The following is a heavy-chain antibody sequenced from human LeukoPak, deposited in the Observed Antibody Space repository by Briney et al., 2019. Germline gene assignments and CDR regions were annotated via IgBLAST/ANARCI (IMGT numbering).Heavy chain of an antibody. D-gene: IGHD5-24*01. CDR1: GFTFSDYP. Sequence: GGYLRLSCSASGFTFSDYPMHWVRQAPGKGLESVSSIRRDGANTHYADAVKGRITISGDNYKNTLYLQMSSLRAEDTAVYYCVKDLDDYPPSDAFDLWGQGTMVTVCS. J-gene: IGHJ3*01. CDR2: IRRDGANT. CDR3: VKDLDDYPPSDAFDL. V-gene: IGHV3-64D*06.